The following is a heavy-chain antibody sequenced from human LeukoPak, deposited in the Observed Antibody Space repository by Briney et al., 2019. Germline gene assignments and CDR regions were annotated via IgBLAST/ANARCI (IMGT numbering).Heavy chain of an antibody. CDR1: GYTFTGYY. CDR2: INPNSGGT. Sequence: ASVKVSCKASGYTFTGYYMHWVRQAPGQGLEWMGWINPNSGGTNYAQKFQGRVTMTRDTSISIAYMELSRLRSDDTAVYYCARNGGSRHGDDAFDIWGQGTMVTVSS. D-gene: IGHD2-15*01. J-gene: IGHJ3*02. CDR3: ARNGGSRHGDDAFDI. V-gene: IGHV1-2*02.